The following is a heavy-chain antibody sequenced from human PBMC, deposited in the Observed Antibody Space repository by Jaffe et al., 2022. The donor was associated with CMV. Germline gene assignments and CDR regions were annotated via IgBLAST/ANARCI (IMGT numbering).Heavy chain of an antibody. CDR3: AKDVHGSSGWYYYYYGMDV. CDR1: GFTFSSYG. Sequence: QVQLVESGGGVVQPGRSLRLSCAASGFTFSSYGMHWVRQAPGKGLEWVAVISYDGSNKYYADSVKGRFTISRDNSKNTLYLQMNSLRAEDTAVYYCAKDVHGSSGWYYYYYGMDVWGQGTTVTVSS. CDR2: ISYDGSNK. V-gene: IGHV3-30*18. D-gene: IGHD6-19*01. J-gene: IGHJ6*02.